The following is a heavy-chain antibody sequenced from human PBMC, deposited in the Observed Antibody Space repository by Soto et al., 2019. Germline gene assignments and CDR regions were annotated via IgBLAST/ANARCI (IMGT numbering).Heavy chain of an antibody. D-gene: IGHD6-19*01. V-gene: IGHV4-59*01. CDR3: ARVGTGGWYADY. J-gene: IGHJ4*02. CDR2: IYYSGST. Sequence: SETLSLTCTVSGGSISSYYWSWIRQPPGKGLEWIGYIYYSGSTNYNPSLKSRVTISVDTSKNQFSLKLSSVTAADTAVYYCARVGTGGWYADYWGKGTRVTVSS. CDR1: GGSISSYY.